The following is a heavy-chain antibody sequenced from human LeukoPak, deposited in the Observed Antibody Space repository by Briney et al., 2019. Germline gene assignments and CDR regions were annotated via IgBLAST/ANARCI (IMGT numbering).Heavy chain of an antibody. V-gene: IGHV5-10-1*01. D-gene: IGHD5-12*01. CDR3: ARRGYSGDAFDI. Sequence: GESLKISCKGSGYRLTSYWISWVRQMPGKGLEWMGRIDPSDSYTKYSPSFQGHVTISADKSFSTAYLQWSSLKASDTAMYYCARRGYSGDAFDIWGQGTMVTVSS. CDR1: GYRLTSYW. CDR2: IDPSDSYT. J-gene: IGHJ3*02.